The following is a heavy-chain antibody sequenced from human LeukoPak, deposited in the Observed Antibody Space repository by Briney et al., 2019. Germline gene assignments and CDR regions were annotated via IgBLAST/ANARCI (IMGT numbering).Heavy chain of an antibody. CDR2: ISYDGSNK. D-gene: IGHD4-17*01. V-gene: IGHV3-30*18. J-gene: IGHJ6*02. CDR3: AKSFDYGDYVEPYYYYGMDV. CDR1: GFTFSSYG. Sequence: GGSLRLSCAASGFTFSSYGMHWVRQAPGKGLEWVAVISYDGSNKYYADSVKGRFTISRDNSKNTLYLQMNILRAEDTAVYYCAKSFDYGDYVEPYYYYGMDVWGQGTTVTVSS.